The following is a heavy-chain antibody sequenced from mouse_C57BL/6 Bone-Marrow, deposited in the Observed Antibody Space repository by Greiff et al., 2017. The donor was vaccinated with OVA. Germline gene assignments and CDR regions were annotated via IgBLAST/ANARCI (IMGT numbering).Heavy chain of an antibody. Sequence: QVQLQQPGAELVKPGASVKLSCKASGYTFTSYWMHWVKQRPGRGLEWIGRIDPNSGGTKYNEKFKSKATLTVDKPSSTAYMQLSSLTSEDSAVYYGARSRLRRLFYWYFDVWGTGTTVTVSS. J-gene: IGHJ1*03. CDR3: ARSRLRRLFYWYFDV. CDR1: GYTFTSYW. V-gene: IGHV1-72*01. CDR2: IDPNSGGT. D-gene: IGHD2-4*01.